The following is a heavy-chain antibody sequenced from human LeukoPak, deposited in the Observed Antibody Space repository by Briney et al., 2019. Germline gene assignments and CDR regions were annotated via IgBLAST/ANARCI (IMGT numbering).Heavy chain of an antibody. J-gene: IGHJ3*02. Sequence: GGSLRLSCAASGFTFSSYGMHWVRQAPGKGLEWVAFIRYDGSNKYYADSVKGRFTISRDNSKNTLYLQMNSLRAEDTAVYYCARDSLPNYYGSGSYAFDIWGQGTMVTVSS. CDR1: GFTFSSYG. CDR2: IRYDGSNK. D-gene: IGHD3-10*01. CDR3: ARDSLPNYYGSGSYAFDI. V-gene: IGHV3-30*02.